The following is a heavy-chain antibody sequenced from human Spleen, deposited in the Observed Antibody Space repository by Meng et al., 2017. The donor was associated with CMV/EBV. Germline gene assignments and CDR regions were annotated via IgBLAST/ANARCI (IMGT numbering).Heavy chain of an antibody. Sequence: GSLRLSCAVYGGSFSGYYWSWIRQPPGKGLEWIGEINHSGSTNYNPSLKSRVSISVDTSKNQFSLKVRSVTAADTAVYYCARPGHYRFFDLWGRGTLVTVSS. CDR2: INHSGST. CDR1: GGSFSGYY. CDR3: ARPGHYRFFDL. V-gene: IGHV4-34*01. J-gene: IGHJ2*01. D-gene: IGHD3-10*01.